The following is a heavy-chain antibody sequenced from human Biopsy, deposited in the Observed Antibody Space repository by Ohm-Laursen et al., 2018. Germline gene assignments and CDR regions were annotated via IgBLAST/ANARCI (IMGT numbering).Heavy chain of an antibody. D-gene: IGHD2-15*01. Sequence: SLRLSCAASEFTFNDYAMYWVRQAPGIGLEWVSGISWNSVGIGYADSVKGRFTISRDNAKNFLYLEMNNLRPEDTALYYCAKIHCSGGSCYPNAFDMWGHGTRVTVS. CDR2: ISWNSVGI. J-gene: IGHJ3*02. CDR3: AKIHCSGGSCYPNAFDM. CDR1: EFTFNDYA. V-gene: IGHV3-9*01.